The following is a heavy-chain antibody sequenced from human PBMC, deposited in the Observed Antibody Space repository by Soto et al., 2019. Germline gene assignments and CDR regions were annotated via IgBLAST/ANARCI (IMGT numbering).Heavy chain of an antibody. J-gene: IGHJ3*02. CDR3: EAAGIVRATEVFAFDI. CDR1: GFTFTSSA. D-gene: IGHD1-26*01. CDR2: IVVGSGNT. Sequence: QMQLVQSGPEVKKPGTSVKVSCKASGFTFTSSAVQWVRQARGQRLEWIGWIVVGSGNTNYAQKFQERVTITRDMSTSTAYMELSSLRSEDTAVYYCEAAGIVRATEVFAFDIWGQGTMVTVSS. V-gene: IGHV1-58*01.